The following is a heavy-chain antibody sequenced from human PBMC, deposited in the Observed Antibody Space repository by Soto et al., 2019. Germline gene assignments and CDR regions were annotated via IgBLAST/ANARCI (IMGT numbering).Heavy chain of an antibody. V-gene: IGHV4-34*01. D-gene: IGHD3-22*01. J-gene: IGHJ5*02. CDR3: ARDSSGYYWFDP. CDR2: INHSGST. CDR1: GGSFSGYY. Sequence: SETLSLTCAVYGGSFSGYYWSWIRQPPGKGLEWIGEINHSGSTNYNPSLKSRVTISVDTSKNQFSLKMSSVTAADTAVYYCARDSSGYYWFDPWGQGTLVTVSS.